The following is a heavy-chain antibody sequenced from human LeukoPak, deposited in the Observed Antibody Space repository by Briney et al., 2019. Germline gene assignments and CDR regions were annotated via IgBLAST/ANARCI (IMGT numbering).Heavy chain of an antibody. V-gene: IGHV3-7*01. J-gene: IGHJ6*03. Sequence: GGSLRLSCAASGFTFSSYWMSWVRQAPGKGLEWVANIKQDGSEKYYVDSVKGRFTISRDNAKNSLYLQMNSLRAEDTAVYYCARRPFAIVVVPAASYYYYYYMDVWGKGTTVTVSS. CDR1: GFTFSSYW. D-gene: IGHD2-2*01. CDR3: ARRPFAIVVVPAASYYYYYYMDV. CDR2: IKQDGSEK.